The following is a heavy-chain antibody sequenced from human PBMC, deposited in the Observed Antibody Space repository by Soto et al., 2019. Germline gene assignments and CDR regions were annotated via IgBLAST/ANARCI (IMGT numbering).Heavy chain of an antibody. CDR2: IIPILGIA. Sequence: SVKVSCKASGGTFSSYTISWVRQAPGQGLEWMGRIIPILGIANYAQKFQGRVTITADKSTSTAYMELSSLRSEDTAVYYCARGHVDTATFDYWGQGALLTVSS. J-gene: IGHJ4*02. CDR3: ARGHVDTATFDY. CDR1: GGTFSSYT. V-gene: IGHV1-69*02. D-gene: IGHD5-18*01.